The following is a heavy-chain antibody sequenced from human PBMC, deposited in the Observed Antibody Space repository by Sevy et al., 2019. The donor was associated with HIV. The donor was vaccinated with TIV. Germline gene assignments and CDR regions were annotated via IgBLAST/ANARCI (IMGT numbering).Heavy chain of an antibody. CDR2: VSSDGADK. CDR1: GFMFDNYE. V-gene: IGHV3-30*18. D-gene: IGHD2-15*01. CDR3: AKDMVDCSGGTCYSGAVSPFES. Sequence: GSLRLSCAASGFMFDNYEMYWIRQAPGKGLEWVATVSSDGADKDYADIVKGRFTISRDSSRSMLYLQMSSLRPEDTGVYFCAKDMVDCSGGTCYSGAVSPFESWGQGSLVTVSS. J-gene: IGHJ4*02.